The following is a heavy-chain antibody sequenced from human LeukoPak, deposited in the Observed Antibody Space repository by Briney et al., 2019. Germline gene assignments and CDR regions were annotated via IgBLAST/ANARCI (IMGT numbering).Heavy chain of an antibody. CDR2: INTKTGDP. CDR1: GYTFSKYA. V-gene: IGHV7-4-1*02. Sequence: GASVKVSCKGSGYTFSKYAMNWVRQAPGQGLEWMGWINTKTGDPTYGQGFTGRFVFSLETSVSTAYLQINSLKAEDTAVYYCARGGGGAVVPALWVQGTLITVSS. CDR3: ARGGGGAVVPAL. J-gene: IGHJ4*02. D-gene: IGHD2-2*01.